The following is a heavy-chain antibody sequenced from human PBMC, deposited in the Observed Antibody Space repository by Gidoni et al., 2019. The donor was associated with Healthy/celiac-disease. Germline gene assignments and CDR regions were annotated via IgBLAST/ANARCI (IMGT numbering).Heavy chain of an antibody. V-gene: IGHV4-39*01. Sequence: QLQLQESGPGLVKPSETLSLTCTVSGGSISSSSYYWGWIRQPPGKGLEWIGSIYYSGSTYYNPSLKSRVTISVDTSKNQFSLKLSSVTAADTAVYYCARIMITFGGAPRDGMDVWGQGTTVTVSS. CDR3: ARIMITFGGAPRDGMDV. CDR2: IYYSGST. CDR1: GGSISSSSYY. D-gene: IGHD3-16*01. J-gene: IGHJ6*02.